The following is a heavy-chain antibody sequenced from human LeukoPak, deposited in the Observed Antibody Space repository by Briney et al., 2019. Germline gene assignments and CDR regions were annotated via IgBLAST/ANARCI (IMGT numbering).Heavy chain of an antibody. D-gene: IGHD5-18*01. V-gene: IGHV3-48*03. J-gene: IGHJ4*02. CDR1: GFSFSGYE. CDR3: ARDGPAYSFDY. Sequence: GGSLRLSCAASGFSFSGYEMNWVRQAPGKGLEWVSCISTSGSTVYYADSVKGRFTVSRDNARNSPYLQMNSLRAEDTALYYCARDGPAYSFDYWGQGTLVTVSS. CDR2: ISTSGSTV.